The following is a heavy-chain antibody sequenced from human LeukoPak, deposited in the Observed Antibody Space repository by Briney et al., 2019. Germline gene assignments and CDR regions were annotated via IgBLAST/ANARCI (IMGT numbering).Heavy chain of an antibody. J-gene: IGHJ6*02. CDR2: INSDGSST. Sequence: GSLRLSCAASGFTFSSYWMHWVRQAPGKGLVWVSRINSDGSSTSYADSVKGRFTISRDNAKNTLYLQMNSLRAEDTAVYYCARDNYYYYGMDVWGQGTTVTVSS. V-gene: IGHV3-74*01. CDR3: ARDNYYYYGMDV. CDR1: GFTFSSYW.